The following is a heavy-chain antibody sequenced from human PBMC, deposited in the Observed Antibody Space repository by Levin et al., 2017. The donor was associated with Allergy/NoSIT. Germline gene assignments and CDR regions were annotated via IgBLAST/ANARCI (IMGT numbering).Heavy chain of an antibody. Sequence: PGGSLRLSCAASGFTFSSYGMHWVRQAPGKGLEWVAVIWYDGSNKYYADSVKGRFTISRDNSKNTLYLQMNSLRAEDTAVYYCARGPRRYCSGGSCFPDYWGQGTLVTVSS. J-gene: IGHJ4*02. V-gene: IGHV3-33*01. CDR1: GFTFSSYG. D-gene: IGHD2-15*01. CDR3: ARGPRRYCSGGSCFPDY. CDR2: IWYDGSNK.